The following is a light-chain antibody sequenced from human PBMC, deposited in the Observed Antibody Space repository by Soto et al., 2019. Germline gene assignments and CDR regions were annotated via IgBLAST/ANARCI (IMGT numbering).Light chain of an antibody. CDR1: QSISSC. V-gene: IGKV1-5*03. CDR2: KAS. J-gene: IGKJ1*01. Sequence: DFQVTLSASPLSAAVGDCVTIPCRASQSISSCLAWYHQKPGKAPKLLIYKASTIASGVPSRFSASGSGTEFTLTITGLQPDDFAAYYCQQYNSKSRTFGQGTKVDIK. CDR3: QQYNSKSRT.